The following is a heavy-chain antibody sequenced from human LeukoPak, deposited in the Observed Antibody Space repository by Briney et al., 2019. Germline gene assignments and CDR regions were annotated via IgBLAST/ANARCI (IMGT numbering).Heavy chain of an antibody. V-gene: IGHV4-34*01. CDR1: GGSFSGYY. J-gene: IGHJ3*01. D-gene: IGHD5-24*01. CDR3: ARGPTIPV. CDR2: INHSGST. Sequence: SGTLSLTCAVYGGSFSGYYWSWIRQPPGKGLEWIGEINHSGSTNYNPSLKSRVTISVDTSKNQFSLKLSSVTAADTAVYYCARGPTIPVWGQGTMVTVSS.